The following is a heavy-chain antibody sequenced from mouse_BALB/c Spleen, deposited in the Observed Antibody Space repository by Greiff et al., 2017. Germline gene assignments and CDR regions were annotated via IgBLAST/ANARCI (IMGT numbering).Heavy chain of an antibody. D-gene: IGHD2-2*01. CDR3: ARGWGYDD. J-gene: IGHJ3*01. CDR2: ISSGGST. V-gene: IGHV5-6-5*01. CDR1: GFTFSSYA. Sequence: EVQGVESGGGLVKPGGSLKLSCAASGFTFSSYAMSWVRQTPEKRLEWVASISSGGSTYYPDSVKGRFTISRDNARNILYLQMSSLRSEDTAMYYCARGWGYDDWGQGTLVTVSA.